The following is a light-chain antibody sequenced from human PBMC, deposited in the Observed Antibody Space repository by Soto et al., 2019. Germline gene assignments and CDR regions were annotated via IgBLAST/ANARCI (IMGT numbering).Light chain of an antibody. CDR3: QQRSTWSYT. CDR2: DAS. CDR1: QSISSN. V-gene: IGKV3-11*01. J-gene: IGKJ5*01. Sequence: EIVLTQSPATLSLSPGERATLSCRASQSISSNLAWYQQKPGQAPRLLIYDASNRATGNPARFSGSGSGTDFTLTISSLEAGDSAVYYCQQRSTWSYTFGQGTRLEIK.